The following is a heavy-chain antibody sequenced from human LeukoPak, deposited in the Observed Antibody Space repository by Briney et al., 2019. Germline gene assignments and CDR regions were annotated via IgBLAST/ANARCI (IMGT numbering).Heavy chain of an antibody. J-gene: IGHJ4*02. CDR1: GYTFTGYY. V-gene: IGHV1-2*06. D-gene: IGHD6-13*01. Sequence: ASVKVSCKASGYTFTGYYMYLVRQAPGQGLEWMGQINSITGGTNYAQKFQGRVTMTRNTSISTAYMELSRLRSDDTAVYYCASWARAAADHDYWGQGTLVTVSS. CDR3: ASWARAAADHDY. CDR2: INSITGGT.